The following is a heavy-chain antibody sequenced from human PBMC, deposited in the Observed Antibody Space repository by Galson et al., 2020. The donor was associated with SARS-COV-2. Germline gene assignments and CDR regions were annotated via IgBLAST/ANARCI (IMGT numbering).Heavy chain of an antibody. D-gene: IGHD3-22*01. Sequence: GGSLRLSCAASGFTFSSYAMHWVRQAPGKGLEWVAVISYDGSNKYYADSVKGRFTISRDNSKNTLYLQMNSLRAEDTAVYYCATPLFTYYYDSSRAAFDYWGQGTLVTVSS. CDR3: ATPLFTYYYDSSRAAFDY. J-gene: IGHJ4*02. V-gene: IGHV3-30*04. CDR2: ISYDGSNK. CDR1: GFTFSSYA.